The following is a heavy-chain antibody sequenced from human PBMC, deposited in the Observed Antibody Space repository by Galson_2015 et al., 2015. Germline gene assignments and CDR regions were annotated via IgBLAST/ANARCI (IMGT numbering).Heavy chain of an antibody. CDR1: GFTFSNYG. CDR2: ISYDGSTK. V-gene: IGHV3-30*18. Sequence: SLRPSCAASGFTFSNYGMHWVRQAPGRGLEWVAVISYDGSTKYYADSVKGRFTISRDNSKNTVYLQMNGLRAEDTAMFYCGKEYDDSAYYITADYWGQGTLVTVSS. CDR3: GKEYDDSAYYITADY. D-gene: IGHD3-3*01. J-gene: IGHJ4*02.